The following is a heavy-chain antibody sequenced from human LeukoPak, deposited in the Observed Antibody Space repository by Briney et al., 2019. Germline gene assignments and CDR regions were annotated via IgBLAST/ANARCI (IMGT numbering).Heavy chain of an antibody. CDR3: TGPPD. V-gene: IGHV3-15*01. CDR1: GLSVIDAW. CDR2: IKSKTAGGTT. Sequence: GGSLRLSCAASGLSVIDAWMSGVRRAPGKGLEWVGRIKSKTAGGTTDYVASVKGRFTISRDDSKNTLYLQMNSLKTEDTAVYYCTGPPDWGQGTLVTVSS. J-gene: IGHJ4*02.